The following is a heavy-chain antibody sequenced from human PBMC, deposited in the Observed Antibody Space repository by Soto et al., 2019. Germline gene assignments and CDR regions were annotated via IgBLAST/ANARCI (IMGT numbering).Heavy chain of an antibody. CDR2: IYHSGST. CDR1: GGSISSSSYY. V-gene: IGHV4-39*01. J-gene: IGHJ4*02. Sequence: QLQLQESGPGLVKPSETLSLTCTVFGGSISSSSYYWGWIRQPPGKGLEWIGRIYHSGSTYYNPSLKSRVTISVDTSKNQFSLKLSSVTVADTAVYYCATLWGQDWGQGTLVTVSS. D-gene: IGHD3-10*01. CDR3: ATLWGQD.